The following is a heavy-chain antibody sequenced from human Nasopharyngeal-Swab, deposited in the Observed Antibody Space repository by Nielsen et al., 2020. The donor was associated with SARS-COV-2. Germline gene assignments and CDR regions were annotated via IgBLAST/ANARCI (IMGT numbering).Heavy chain of an antibody. J-gene: IGHJ2*01. CDR3: ASSPRQPPARGWYFDL. Sequence: SQTLSLTCAVYGGSFSGYYWSWIRQPPGKGLEWIGEINHSGSTNDNPSLKSRVTISVDTSKNQFSLKLSSVTAADTAVYYCASSPRQPPARGWYFDLWGRGTLVTVSS. CDR1: GGSFSGYY. CDR2: INHSGST. V-gene: IGHV4-34*01. D-gene: IGHD2-2*01.